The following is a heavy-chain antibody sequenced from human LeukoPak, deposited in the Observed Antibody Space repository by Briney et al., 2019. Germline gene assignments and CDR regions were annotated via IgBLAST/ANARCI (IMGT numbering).Heavy chain of an antibody. V-gene: IGHV3-7*01. CDR2: IRRDGSQI. CDR1: GFTFSNYW. CDR3: ARDDSPTLTGPAYYDAFDI. D-gene: IGHD4-11*01. Sequence: PGGSLRLPCAASGFTFSNYWMTWVRQAPGKGLEWVANIRRDGSQIHYVDSVKGRFTISRDNAKNSLSLQMNSLRAEDTAIYYCARDDSPTLTGPAYYDAFDIWGQGIMVTVSS. J-gene: IGHJ3*02.